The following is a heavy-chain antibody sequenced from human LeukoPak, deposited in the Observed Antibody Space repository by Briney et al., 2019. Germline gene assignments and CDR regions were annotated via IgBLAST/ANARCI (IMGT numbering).Heavy chain of an antibody. CDR3: ATYSRSLFRHFDY. V-gene: IGHV3-23*01. CDR2: ITDSGDNT. Sequence: GRSLGLSCAASGFTFSTYGMSCVSQGPGKGLEWVSSITDSGDNTYYEDSVKGRFTISRDNSKNTLYLQVDSLRPEDTAKYCWATYSRSLFRHFDYWGQGTLVTVSS. CDR1: GFTFSTYG. D-gene: IGHD6-6*01. J-gene: IGHJ4*02.